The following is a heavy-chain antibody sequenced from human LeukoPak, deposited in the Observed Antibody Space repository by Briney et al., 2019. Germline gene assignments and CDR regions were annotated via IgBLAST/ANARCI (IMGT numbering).Heavy chain of an antibody. CDR1: VFTLRTNA. V-gene: IGHV3-23*01. CDR3: AKGGPSHGAYNWCDP. J-gene: IGHJ5*02. D-gene: IGHD4-17*01. CDR2: ISGPDSST. Sequence: GGSLRLSCAASVFTLRTNAMSWVRQAPGKGREWISAISGPDSSTSYADPVKGRFTISRDISKSTLYLQMDSLRTEDTAVYYCAKGGPSHGAYNWCDPWGQGTLVTVSS.